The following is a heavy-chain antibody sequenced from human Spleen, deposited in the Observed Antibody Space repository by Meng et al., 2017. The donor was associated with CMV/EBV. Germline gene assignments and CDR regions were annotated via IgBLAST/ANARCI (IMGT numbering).Heavy chain of an antibody. CDR1: GFTFSSYT. Sequence: GGSLRLSCAASGFTFSSYTMNWVRQAPGKGLEWVSSVSSSSSYIYYADSVKGRFTIPRDNAKNSLYLQMNSLRAEDTAVYFCARLGGWLQHYFDSWGQGTLVTVSS. V-gene: IGHV3-21*01. D-gene: IGHD5-24*01. CDR3: ARLGGWLQHYFDS. CDR2: VSSSSSYI. J-gene: IGHJ4*02.